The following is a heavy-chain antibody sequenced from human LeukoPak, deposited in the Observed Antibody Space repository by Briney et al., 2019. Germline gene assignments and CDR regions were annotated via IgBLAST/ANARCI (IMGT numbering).Heavy chain of an antibody. Sequence: SETLSLTCTVSGGSISSSSYYWGWIRQPAGKGLEWIGSIYYSGSTYYNPSLKSRVTISVDMSKNQFSLKLSSATAADTAVYYCARHRITMVRGAFDYWGQGTLVTVSS. D-gene: IGHD3-10*01. J-gene: IGHJ4*02. V-gene: IGHV4-39*01. CDR2: IYYSGST. CDR3: ARHRITMVRGAFDY. CDR1: GGSISSSSYY.